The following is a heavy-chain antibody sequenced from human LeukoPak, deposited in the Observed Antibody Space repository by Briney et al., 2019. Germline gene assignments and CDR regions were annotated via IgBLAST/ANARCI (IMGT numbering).Heavy chain of an antibody. Sequence: PSETLSLTCTVSGGSISSSNYYWGWIRQPPGKGLEWIGSIYYSGSTYYNPSLKSRVTISVDKSKNQFSLKLSSVTAADTAVYYCATGSGGSSWYADYWGQGTLVTVSS. CDR1: GGSISSSNYY. D-gene: IGHD6-13*01. J-gene: IGHJ4*02. CDR3: ATGSGGSSWYADY. CDR2: IYYSGST. V-gene: IGHV4-39*07.